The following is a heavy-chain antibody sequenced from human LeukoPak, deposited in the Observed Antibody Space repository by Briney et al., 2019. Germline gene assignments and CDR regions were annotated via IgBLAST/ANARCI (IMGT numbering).Heavy chain of an antibody. J-gene: IGHJ4*02. CDR1: GYTFTSYG. V-gene: IGHV1-18*01. Sequence: GASVKVSCKASGYTFTSYGIGWVRQAPGQGLEWMGWISAYNGNTNYAQKLQGRVTMTTDTSTSTAYMELRSLRSDDTAVYYCARDGYYYDSSGYPGYWGQGTLVTVSS. CDR2: ISAYNGNT. D-gene: IGHD3-22*01. CDR3: ARDGYYYDSSGYPGY.